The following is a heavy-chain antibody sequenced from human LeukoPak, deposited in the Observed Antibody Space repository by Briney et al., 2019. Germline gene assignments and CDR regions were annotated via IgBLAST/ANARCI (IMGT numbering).Heavy chain of an antibody. CDR1: GFSFTTYW. D-gene: IGHD3-10*01. V-gene: IGHV3-7*01. J-gene: IGHJ4*02. Sequence: PGGSLRLSCAVSGFSFTTYWMSWVRQAPGKGLEWVANINQDGTEKYYVDSVKGRFTISRDNAKNSLYLQMNSLRVEDTAVYYCAKLAKYFYGSETYYFFEHWGQGTPVTVSS. CDR2: INQDGTEK. CDR3: AKLAKYFYGSETYYFFEH.